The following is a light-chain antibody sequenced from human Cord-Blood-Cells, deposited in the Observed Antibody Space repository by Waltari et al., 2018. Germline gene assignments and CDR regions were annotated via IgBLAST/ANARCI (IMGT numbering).Light chain of an antibody. CDR3: QQYNNWPPLS. Sequence: VMTQAPASLSVSPGERATLSCRPSQSVNSNLARYQQKPGQAPSLLIYCASTRATGIPARFRGTGSATEFTLTISRLQSADFAVYCFQQYNNWPPLSFGGGSKVELK. CDR2: CAS. CDR1: QSVNSN. V-gene: IGKV3-15*01. J-gene: IGKJ4*01.